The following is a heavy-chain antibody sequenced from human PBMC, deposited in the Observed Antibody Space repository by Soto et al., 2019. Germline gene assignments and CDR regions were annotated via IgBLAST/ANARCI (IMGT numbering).Heavy chain of an antibody. CDR3: ARTTAVPNTLRSRYFFDY. V-gene: IGHV4-61*01. D-gene: IGHD4-17*01. CDR1: GGSVSNKTYY. CDR2: VYYSGTT. J-gene: IGHJ4*02. Sequence: SETLSLTCAVSGGSVSNKTYYWSWIRQPPGKRLEWIGYVYYSGTTNYNPSLKSRVTISVDLSKNQFSLRLSSVTTADTALYYCARTTAVPNTLRSRYFFDYWGQGTLVTVSS.